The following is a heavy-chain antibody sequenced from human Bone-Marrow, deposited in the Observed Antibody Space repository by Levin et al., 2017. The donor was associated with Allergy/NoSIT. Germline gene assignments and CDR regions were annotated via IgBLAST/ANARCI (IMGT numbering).Heavy chain of an antibody. D-gene: IGHD2/OR15-2a*01. CDR1: GFTFSAYW. J-gene: IGHJ3*02. CDR3: AAATPARTRNTFDI. V-gene: IGHV3-74*01. Sequence: GGSLRLSCAASGFTFSAYWMHWVRQTPGKGLVWVSRIYTDESTTNYADSVKGRFTISRDNAKNTLFLQMNSLTVEDTAVYYCAAATPARTRNTFDIWGQGTLVTVSS. CDR2: IYTDESTT.